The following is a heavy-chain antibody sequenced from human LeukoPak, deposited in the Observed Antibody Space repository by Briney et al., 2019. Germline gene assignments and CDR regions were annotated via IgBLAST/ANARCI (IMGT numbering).Heavy chain of an antibody. CDR2: IYISGTT. Sequence: SETLSLTCTVSGGSISSYYRSWIRQPAGKGLEWIGRIYISGTTNYNPSLKSRVTISVDKSKNQFSLKLSSVTAADTAIYYCARGYCSGDNCSPGDVWGKGTTVTVSS. D-gene: IGHD2-15*01. CDR1: GGSISSYY. J-gene: IGHJ6*04. CDR3: ARGYCSGDNCSPGDV. V-gene: IGHV4-4*07.